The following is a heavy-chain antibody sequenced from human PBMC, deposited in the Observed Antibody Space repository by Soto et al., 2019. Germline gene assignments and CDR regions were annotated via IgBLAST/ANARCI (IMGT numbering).Heavy chain of an antibody. D-gene: IGHD6-19*01. CDR2: MYNSGST. V-gene: IGHV4-61*01. J-gene: IGHJ4*02. CDR1: GGSVSSGSYY. CDR3: ARVSSGWDYFDY. Sequence: WETLSLTCTVSGGSVSSGSYYWSWIRQPPGKGLEWIGYMYNSGSTNYNPSLKSRFIISVDTSKNQFSLKLSSVTAADTAESYCARVSSGWDYFDYWGQGTLVTVSS.